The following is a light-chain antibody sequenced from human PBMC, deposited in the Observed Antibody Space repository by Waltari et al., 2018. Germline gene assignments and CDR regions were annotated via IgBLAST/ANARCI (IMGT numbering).Light chain of an antibody. CDR3: CLYTTNFYV. CDR1: SNDVGPFDR. Sequence: QSALTQPPSVSGSPGQSVTISCTGTSNDVGPFDRLSWYQQPQGTAPKLFIFEVSNRPSGVPDRFSGSASGNTASLTISGLQAEDEADYYCCLYTTNFYVFAPATKVTVL. CDR2: EVS. V-gene: IGLV2-18*01. J-gene: IGLJ1*01.